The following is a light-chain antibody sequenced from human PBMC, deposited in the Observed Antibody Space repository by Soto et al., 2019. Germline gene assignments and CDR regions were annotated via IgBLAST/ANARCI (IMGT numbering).Light chain of an antibody. Sequence: PWERATLSCRASQSVRSSFLAWYRQKPGQAPRLLIYGATTRATGIPDRISGSGSGTDFTLTISRLEPEDFAVYYCQQYGTSPMYTFGQGTKLEIK. V-gene: IGKV3-20*01. J-gene: IGKJ2*01. CDR3: QQYGTSPMYT. CDR2: GAT. CDR1: QSVRSSF.